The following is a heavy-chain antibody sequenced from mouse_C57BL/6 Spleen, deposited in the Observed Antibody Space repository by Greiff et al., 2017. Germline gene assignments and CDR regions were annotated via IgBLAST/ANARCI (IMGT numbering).Heavy chain of an antibody. CDR1: GYTFTSYW. D-gene: IGHD2-5*01. Sequence: QVQLQQPGAELVKPGASVKMSCKASGYTFTSYWITWVKQRPGQGLEWIGDIYPGSGSTNYNEKFKSKATLTVDTSSSTAYMQLSSLTSEDSAVYYCAREGGFYSNVFDYWGQGTTLTVSS. J-gene: IGHJ2*01. CDR2: IYPGSGST. V-gene: IGHV1-55*01. CDR3: AREGGFYSNVFDY.